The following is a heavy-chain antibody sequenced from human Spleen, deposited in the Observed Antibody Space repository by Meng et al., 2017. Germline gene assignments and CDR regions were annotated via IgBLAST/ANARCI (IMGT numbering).Heavy chain of an antibody. CDR3: AKESSGWPYYLDY. V-gene: IGHV3-7*03. CDR2: IKEDGSEK. D-gene: IGHD6-19*01. Sequence: GGSLRLSCVASGFTFGSSWMSWVRQAPGKGLEWVANIKEDGSEKNYADSVKGRFTISRDNSKKTMYLQMNSLRAEDTGVYYCAKESSGWPYYLDYWGQGTLVTVSS. J-gene: IGHJ4*02. CDR1: GFTFGSSW.